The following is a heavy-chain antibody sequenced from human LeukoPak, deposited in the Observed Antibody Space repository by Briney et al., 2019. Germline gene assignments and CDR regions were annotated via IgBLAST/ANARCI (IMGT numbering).Heavy chain of an antibody. V-gene: IGHV4-30-2*01. J-gene: IGHJ3*02. CDR2: IYHSGST. CDR1: GGSISGGGYS. D-gene: IGHD1-14*01. Sequence: SQTLSLTCAVSGGSISGGGYSWSWIRQPPGKGLEWIGYIYHSGSTYYNPSLKSRVTISVDRSKNQFSLKLSSVTAADTAVYYCARDGFAGPRNAFDIWGQGTMVTVSS. CDR3: ARDGFAGPRNAFDI.